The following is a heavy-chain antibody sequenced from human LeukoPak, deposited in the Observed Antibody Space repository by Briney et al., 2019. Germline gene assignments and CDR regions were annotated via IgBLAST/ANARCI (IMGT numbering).Heavy chain of an antibody. V-gene: IGHV1-18*04. CDR1: GYTFTSYG. D-gene: IGHD3-10*01. Sequence: VASVKVSCKASGYTFTSYGISWVRQAPGQGLEWMGWISAYNGNTNYAQELQGRVTMTTDTSTSTAYMELRSLRSDDTAVYYCARPQYYYGSGSYSDAFDIWGQGTMVTVSS. CDR2: ISAYNGNT. CDR3: ARPQYYYGSGSYSDAFDI. J-gene: IGHJ3*02.